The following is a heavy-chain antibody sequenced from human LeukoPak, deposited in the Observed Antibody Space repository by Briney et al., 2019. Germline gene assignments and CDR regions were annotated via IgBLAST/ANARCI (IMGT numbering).Heavy chain of an antibody. CDR3: ARAETTAGSY. J-gene: IGHJ4*02. V-gene: IGHV3-53*01. Sequence: GGSLRLSCAASGVTVSSHYMSWVRQAPGKGLEWVSVIYSNGGTSYADSVKGRFIISRDTSKNTLYLQMNSLRAEDTAVYYCARAETTAGSYWGQGTLVTVSS. CDR1: GVTVSSHY. D-gene: IGHD6-25*01. CDR2: IYSNGGT.